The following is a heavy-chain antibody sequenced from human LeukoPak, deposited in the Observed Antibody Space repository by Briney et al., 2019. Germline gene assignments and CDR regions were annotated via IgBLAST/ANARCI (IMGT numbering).Heavy chain of an antibody. CDR1: GGSISSSSYY. V-gene: IGHV4-39*01. J-gene: IGHJ4*02. Sequence: SETLSLTCTVSGGSISSSSYYWGWIRQPPGKGLEWIGSIYYSGSTYYNPSLKSRVTISVDTSKNQFSLKLSSVTAADTAVYYYARPTPTMIVEKWGQGTLVTVSS. CDR3: ARPTPTMIVEK. CDR2: IYYSGST. D-gene: IGHD3-22*01.